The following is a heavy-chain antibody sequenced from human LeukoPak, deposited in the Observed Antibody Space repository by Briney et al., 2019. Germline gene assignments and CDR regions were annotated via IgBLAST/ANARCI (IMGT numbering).Heavy chain of an antibody. CDR2: IYHSGNS. D-gene: IGHD2-2*01. CDR1: GGSISSGGNS. CDR3: ARAPYCSSTSCYPSWFDP. V-gene: IGHV4-30-2*01. Sequence: SSETLSLTCAVSGGSISSGGNSWSWIRQLPGKGLEWIGYIYHSGNSYYNPSLKSRVTISIDTSKNQFSLKLSSVTAADTAVYYCARAPYCSSTSCYPSWFDPWGQGTLVTVSS. J-gene: IGHJ5*02.